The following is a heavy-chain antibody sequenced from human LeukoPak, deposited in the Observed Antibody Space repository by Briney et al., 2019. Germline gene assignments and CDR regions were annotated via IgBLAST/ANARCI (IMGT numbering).Heavy chain of an antibody. J-gene: IGHJ4*02. CDR2: IYHSGST. Sequence: ASETLSLTCAVSGGSISSGGYPWSWIRQPPGKGLEWIGYIYHSGSTYYNPSLKSRVTISVDRSKNQFSLKLSSVTAADTAVYYCARAPTRKNPTYIDYWGQGTLVTVSS. CDR3: ARAPTRKNPTYIDY. V-gene: IGHV4-30-2*01. D-gene: IGHD1-14*01. CDR1: GGSISSGGYP.